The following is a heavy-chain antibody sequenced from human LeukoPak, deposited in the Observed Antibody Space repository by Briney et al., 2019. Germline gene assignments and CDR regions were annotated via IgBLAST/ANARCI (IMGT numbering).Heavy chain of an antibody. V-gene: IGHV3-30-3*01. D-gene: IGHD1-1*01. CDR3: ARRSGTTGTTGSFDY. Sequence: GGSLRLSCSASGFXFSTYAIHWVRQAPGKGLEWVAFISYDGSNKYYADSVKGRFTISRDNSKNTLYLQMNSLRGEDTAVYYCARRSGTTGTTGSFDYWGQGTLVTVSS. CDR2: ISYDGSNK. CDR1: GFXFSTYA. J-gene: IGHJ4*02.